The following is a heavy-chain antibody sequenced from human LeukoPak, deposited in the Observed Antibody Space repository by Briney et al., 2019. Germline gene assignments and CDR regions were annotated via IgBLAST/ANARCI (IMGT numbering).Heavy chain of an antibody. CDR3: ARPRPLAAAGISSYYYYYYMDV. V-gene: IGHV3-48*01. D-gene: IGHD6-13*01. Sequence: GGSLRLSCAASGLTFSSYSMNWVRQAPGKGLEWVSYISSSSSTIYYADSVKGRFTISRDNAKNSLYLQMNSLRAEDTAVYYCARPRPLAAAGISSYYYYYYMDVWGKGTTVTVSS. CDR1: GLTFSSYS. CDR2: ISSSSSTI. J-gene: IGHJ6*03.